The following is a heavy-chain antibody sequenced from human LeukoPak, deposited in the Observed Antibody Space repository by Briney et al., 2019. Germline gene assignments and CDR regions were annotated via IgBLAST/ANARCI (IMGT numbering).Heavy chain of an antibody. J-gene: IGHJ4*02. CDR1: GFTFSTSW. V-gene: IGHV3-7*02. CDR2: IKGDGSVQ. CDR3: SKGHSTTYTGYFDY. Sequence: GGSLRLSCVASGFTFSTSWMNWVRQAPGKGLEWVANIKGDGSVQSYVDSVKGRFTISRDNAKNSLFLQMNSLRAEDTAAYYCSKGHSTTYTGYFDYWGQGTLVTVSS. D-gene: IGHD1-1*01.